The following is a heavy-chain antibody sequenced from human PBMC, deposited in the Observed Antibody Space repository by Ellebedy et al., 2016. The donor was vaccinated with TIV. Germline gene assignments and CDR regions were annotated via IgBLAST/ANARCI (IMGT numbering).Heavy chain of an antibody. CDR1: GGSISSGDYY. CDR3: AREGRSSWYSGYYYYGMDV. V-gene: IGHV4-39*02. J-gene: IGHJ6*02. D-gene: IGHD6-13*01. Sequence: MPSETLSPTCTVPGGSISSGDYYWSWIRQHQGKGREWIGSIYYSGNTYYNPSLKSQVTISVDTSKNQFSLKVTSVTAADTAIYYCAREGRSSWYSGYYYYGMDVWGQGTTVTVSS. CDR2: IYYSGNT.